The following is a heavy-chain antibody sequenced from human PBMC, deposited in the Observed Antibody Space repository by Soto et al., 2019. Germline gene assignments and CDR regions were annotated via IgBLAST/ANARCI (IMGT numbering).Heavy chain of an antibody. Sequence: SSVEVSRRASGYIFTEFYMHWVRQAPGQGLEWMGWIIPKSGGTEYAQKFQGRVTMTRDTSIITAYMELTRLTSDDTAVYYCASGTTVFDYWGQGNMVTVSS. CDR2: IIPKSGGT. J-gene: IGHJ4*02. CDR3: ASGTTVFDY. CDR1: GYIFTEFY. D-gene: IGHD4-17*01. V-gene: IGHV1-2*02.